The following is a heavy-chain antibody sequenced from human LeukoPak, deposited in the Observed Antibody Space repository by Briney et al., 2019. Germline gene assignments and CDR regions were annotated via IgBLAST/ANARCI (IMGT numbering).Heavy chain of an antibody. V-gene: IGHV3-7*01. J-gene: IGHJ4*02. CDR1: GFTFSNYW. Sequence: GGSLRLSCAASGFTFSNYWMSWVRQAPGKGLEWVANIKEDGGVKYYVDSVKGRFTISRDNAKKSVYLQMNSLRAEDTAVYYCARIGYSSSSFDYWGQGTLVIVS. D-gene: IGHD6-13*01. CDR3: ARIGYSSSSFDY. CDR2: IKEDGGVK.